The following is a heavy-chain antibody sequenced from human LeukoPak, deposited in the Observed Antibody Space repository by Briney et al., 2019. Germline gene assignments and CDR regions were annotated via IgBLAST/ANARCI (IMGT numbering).Heavy chain of an antibody. V-gene: IGHV3-43*02. CDR3: AKDAVGAAAGYYFDY. Sequence: GGSLRLSCAASGFTFDNFAMHWVRQAPGKGLEWVSLISADGGNTYNADSVKGRFTISRDNSKNSLYLQMNSLRTEDTAFYYCAKDAVGAAAGYYFDYWGQGTLVTVSS. J-gene: IGHJ4*02. CDR1: GFTFDNFA. D-gene: IGHD6-13*01. CDR2: ISADGGNT.